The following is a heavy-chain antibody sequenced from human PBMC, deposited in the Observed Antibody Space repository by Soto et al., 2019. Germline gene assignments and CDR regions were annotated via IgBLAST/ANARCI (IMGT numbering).Heavy chain of an antibody. CDR3: ARDRMITFGGVIGGMDV. V-gene: IGHV4-4*02. J-gene: IGHJ6*02. CDR1: GGSISSSNG. CDR2: IYHSGNT. D-gene: IGHD3-16*02. Sequence: SETLSLTCAVSGGSISSSNGWSWVRQPPGKGLEWIGEIYHSGNTNYNPSLKSRVTISVDKSKNQFSLKLSSVTAADTAVYYCARDRMITFGGVIGGMDVWGQGTTVTVSS.